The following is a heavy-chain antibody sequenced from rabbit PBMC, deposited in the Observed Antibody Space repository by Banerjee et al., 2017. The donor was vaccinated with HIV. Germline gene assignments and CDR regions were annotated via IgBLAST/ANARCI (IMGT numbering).Heavy chain of an antibody. CDR3: ARRDYAGGTYSNFKL. J-gene: IGHJ4*01. D-gene: IGHD8-1*01. Sequence: QEQLVESGGGLVQPGASLTLTCTASGFSLSNYWICWVRQAPGKGLEWVACIAVGSSGSTYYASWAKGRFTISKTSSTTVDLKMTSLTAADTATYFCARRDYAGGTYSNFKLWGPGTLVTVS. CDR1: GFSLSNYW. V-gene: IGHV1S45*01. CDR2: IAVGSSGST.